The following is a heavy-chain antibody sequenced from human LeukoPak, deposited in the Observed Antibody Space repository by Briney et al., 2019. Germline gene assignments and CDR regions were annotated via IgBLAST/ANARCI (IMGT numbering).Heavy chain of an antibody. V-gene: IGHV1-2*02. Sequence: ASVTVSFTASAYSFTDYYIHWVRQAPGQGLEWMGWINPNSGGTNYAQKFQGRVTMTRDTSISTAYMELSRLRSDDTAVYYCARERIRQQLVTLPRFDRWGQGTLVTVSS. CDR1: AYSFTDYY. J-gene: IGHJ5*02. CDR2: INPNSGGT. CDR3: ARERIRQQLVTLPRFDR. D-gene: IGHD6-13*01.